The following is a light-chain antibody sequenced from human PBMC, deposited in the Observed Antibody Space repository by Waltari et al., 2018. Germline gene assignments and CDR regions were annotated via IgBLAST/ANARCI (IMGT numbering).Light chain of an antibody. CDR3: QQSYAALWT. J-gene: IGKJ1*01. CDR2: AAS. V-gene: IGKV1-39*01. Sequence: DIQMTQSPSSLSASVGDRVTITCRASQSISSYLNWYQKKPGTAPKLRIYAASSLQSGVPSRFGGSGSGTDFTLTISSLQPGDFATYYCQQSYAALWTFGHGTKVEI. CDR1: QSISSY.